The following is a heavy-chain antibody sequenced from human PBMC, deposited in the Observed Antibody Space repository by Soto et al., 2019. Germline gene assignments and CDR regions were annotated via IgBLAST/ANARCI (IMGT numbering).Heavy chain of an antibody. CDR2: INYSGTT. CDR3: ARVDHGGRAGFDP. D-gene: IGHD2-15*01. Sequence: QVQLQESGPRVVKSSETLSLTCAVSGAAVTSGDNYWTWVRQPPGKGLEWIGYINYSGTTSYNPSLKSLVTIFLDIFENHFSLELRSVTAADTADYYCARVDHGGRAGFDPWGQGTLVTVSS. V-gene: IGHV4-61*03. CDR1: GAAVTSGDNY. J-gene: IGHJ5*02.